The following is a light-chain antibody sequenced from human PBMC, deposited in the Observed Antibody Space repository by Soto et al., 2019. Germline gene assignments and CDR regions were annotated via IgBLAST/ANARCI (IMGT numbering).Light chain of an antibody. V-gene: IGLV2-14*01. CDR3: TSFTTISPWV. CDR2: EVS. Sequence: QSALTQPASVSGSPGQSITISCTGTSSDVGGYNYVSWFQQHPGKAPKLKMYEVSNRPSGVSNRFSGSKSGNTASLTISELQAEDEADYYCTSFTTISPWVFGGGTKLTVL. J-gene: IGLJ3*02. CDR1: SSDVGGYNY.